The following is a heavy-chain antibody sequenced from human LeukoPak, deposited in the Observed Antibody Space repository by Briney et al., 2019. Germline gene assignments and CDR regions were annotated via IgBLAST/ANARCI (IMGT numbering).Heavy chain of an antibody. CDR2: IRSKANSYAT. CDR3: TSLFSGSYYEDY. V-gene: IGHV3-73*01. CDR1: GFTFSGSA. J-gene: IGHJ4*02. D-gene: IGHD1-26*01. Sequence: GGSLRLSCAASGFTFSGSAMHWVRQASGKGLEWVGRIRSKANSYATAYAASVEGRFTISRDDSKNTAYLQMNSLKTEDTAVYYCTSLFSGSYYEDYWGQGTLVTVSS.